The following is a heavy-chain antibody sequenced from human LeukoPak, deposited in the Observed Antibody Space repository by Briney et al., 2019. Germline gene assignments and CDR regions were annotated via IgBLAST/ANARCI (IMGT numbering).Heavy chain of an antibody. CDR1: GGTFSSYA. D-gene: IGHD1-1*01. CDR2: IIPIFGTA. J-gene: IGHJ3*01. Sequence: GASVKVSCKASGGTFSSYAISWVRQAPGQGLEWMGGIIPIFGTANYAQKFQGRVTITADKSTSTAYMELSSLRSEDTAVYYCARDTTGNVFHFWGQGTMVTVSS. CDR3: ARDTTGNVFHF. V-gene: IGHV1-69*06.